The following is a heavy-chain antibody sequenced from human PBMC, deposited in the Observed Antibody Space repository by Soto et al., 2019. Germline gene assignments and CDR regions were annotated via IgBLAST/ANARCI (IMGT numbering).Heavy chain of an antibody. Sequence: QVQLQESGPGLVKPSQTLSLTCTVSGGSISSGAYYWSWIRQHPGKGLEWIGYIYYSGSTYYTPSLKSRVTISVDTSKNQFSLKLSSVTAADPAVYYSAIYDSSGSRGFQHWGQGTLVTVSS. D-gene: IGHD3-22*01. CDR3: AIYDSSGSRGFQH. CDR1: GGSISSGAYY. J-gene: IGHJ1*01. V-gene: IGHV4-31*03. CDR2: IYYSGST.